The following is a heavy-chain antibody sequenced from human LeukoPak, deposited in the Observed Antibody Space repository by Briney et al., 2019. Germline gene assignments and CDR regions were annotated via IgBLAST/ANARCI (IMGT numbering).Heavy chain of an antibody. Sequence: GGSLRLSCAASGFTFSSYAIHWVRQAPGKGLEWVAVTSYDGGNKYYGDSVKGRFTISRDNSKSTLYLEVSSLRAEDTAVYYCARGGYFDTLTGYYQTQYYYPMDVWGRGTTVTVSS. CDR1: GFTFSSYA. CDR3: ARGGYFDTLTGYYQTQYYYPMDV. V-gene: IGHV3-30*04. D-gene: IGHD3-9*01. J-gene: IGHJ6*02. CDR2: TSYDGGNK.